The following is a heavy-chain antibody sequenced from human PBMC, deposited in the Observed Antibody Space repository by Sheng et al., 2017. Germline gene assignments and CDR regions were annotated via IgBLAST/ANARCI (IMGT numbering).Heavy chain of an antibody. J-gene: IGHJ3*02. CDR1: GFTFSSYG. V-gene: IGHV3-30*03. D-gene: IGHD3-10*02. Sequence: QVQLVESGGGVVQPERSLRLSCAASGFTFSSYGMHWVRQAPGKGLEWVAVISYDGSNKYYADSVKGRFTISRDNSKNTLYLQLNSLRTEDTSVYYCARDTKRWLQFSGDAFDIWGQGTMVTVSS. CDR3: ARDTKRWLQFSGDAFDI. CDR2: ISYDGSNK.